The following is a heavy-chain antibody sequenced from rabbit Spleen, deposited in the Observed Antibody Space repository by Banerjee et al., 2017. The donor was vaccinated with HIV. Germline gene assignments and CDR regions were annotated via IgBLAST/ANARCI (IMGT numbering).Heavy chain of an antibody. J-gene: IGHJ2*01. D-gene: IGHD1-1*01. CDR1: GFSFSSSYY. Sequence: QSLEESGGDMVKPGASLTLTCTASGFSFSSSYYMCWVRQAPGKGLEWIGCMYPDGVGSTAYASWAKGRFTISKASSTTVTLQMTSLTVADTATYFCARNYVNAFDPWGPGTLVTVS. CDR3: ARNYVNAFDP. V-gene: IGHV1S40*01. CDR2: MYPDGVGST.